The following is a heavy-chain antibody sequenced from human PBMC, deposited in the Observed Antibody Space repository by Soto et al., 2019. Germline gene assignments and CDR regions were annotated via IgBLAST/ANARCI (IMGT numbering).Heavy chain of an antibody. Sequence: EVQLWESGGGLAQPGGSLRLSCVASGFIFSNFAMSWVRQAPGKGLDWVSSVSNSGRNTYYADSVQGRFTISRDNSKNTLYLELNSLRAEDTAIYYCANHRGYLVTQYFFDYWGQGTLVTVSS. CDR3: ANHRGYLVTQYFFDY. D-gene: IGHD3-22*01. J-gene: IGHJ4*02. V-gene: IGHV3-23*01. CDR2: VSNSGRNT. CDR1: GFIFSNFA.